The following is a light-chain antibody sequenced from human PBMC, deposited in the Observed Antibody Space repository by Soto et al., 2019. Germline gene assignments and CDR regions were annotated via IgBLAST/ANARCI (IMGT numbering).Light chain of an antibody. CDR2: EVS. J-gene: IGLJ1*01. CDR1: TDDVGGYNY. Sequence: QSVLTQPASVSGSPGQSITISCTGTTDDVGGYNYVSWYQQHPGKAPKLLIFEVSSRPSGVSNRFSGSKSGNTASLTISALQAEDEADYFCNSYTSSTSLPYVFXTGTKLTVL. V-gene: IGLV2-14*01. CDR3: NSYTSSTSLPYV.